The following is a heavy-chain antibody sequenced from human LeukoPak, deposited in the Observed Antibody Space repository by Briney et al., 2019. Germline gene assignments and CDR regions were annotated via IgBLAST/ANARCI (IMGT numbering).Heavy chain of an antibody. CDR3: ARTNTNCGGDCYPDY. J-gene: IGHJ4*02. CDR1: GYTFTSYD. Sequence: ASVKVSCKASGYTFTSYDINWVRQATGQGLEWMGWMNPNSGNTCYAQKFQGRVTMTRNTSISTAYMELSSLRSEDTAVYYCARTNTNCGGDCYPDYWGQGTLVTVSS. CDR2: MNPNSGNT. D-gene: IGHD2-21*02. V-gene: IGHV1-8*01.